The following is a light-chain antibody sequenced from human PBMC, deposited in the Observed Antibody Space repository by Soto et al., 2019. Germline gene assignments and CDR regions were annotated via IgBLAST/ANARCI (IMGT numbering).Light chain of an antibody. CDR2: QVS. J-gene: IGLJ1*01. CDR1: SSDIGGFYY. CDR3: SSYSSSSTFYV. Sequence: QSALTQPASVSGSPGQSITISCTGTSSDIGGFYYVSWYQHHPSKDPKLMIYQVSNRPSGVSNRFSGSKSGNTASLTISGLQAEDEADYFCSSYSSSSTFYVFGAGTKVTVL. V-gene: IGLV2-14*01.